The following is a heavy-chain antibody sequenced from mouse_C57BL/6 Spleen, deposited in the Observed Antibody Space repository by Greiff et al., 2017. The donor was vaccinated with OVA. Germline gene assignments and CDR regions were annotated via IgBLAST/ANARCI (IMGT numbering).Heavy chain of an antibody. V-gene: IGHV1-4*01. D-gene: IGHD2-1*01. Sequence: QVHVKQSGAELARPGASVKMSCKASGYTFTSYTMHWVKQRPGQGLEWIGYINPSSGYTKYNQKFKDKATLTADKSSSTAYMQLSSLTSEDSAVYYCARYGNYWYFDVWGTGTTVTVSS. J-gene: IGHJ1*03. CDR1: GYTFTSYT. CDR2: INPSSGYT. CDR3: ARYGNYWYFDV.